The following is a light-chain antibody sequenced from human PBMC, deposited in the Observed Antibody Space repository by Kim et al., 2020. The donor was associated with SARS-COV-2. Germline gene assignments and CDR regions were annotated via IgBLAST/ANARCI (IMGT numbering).Light chain of an antibody. CDR2: GNF. CDR1: SSNIGAGYD. CDR3: QSYDSSLSAVL. Sequence: QRVTISCTGSSSNIGAGYDVPWYQQLPGTAPKLLIYGNFNRPSGVPDRFSGSKSGTSASLAITGLQTEDEADYYCQSYDSSLSAVLFGGGTQLTVL. V-gene: IGLV1-40*01. J-gene: IGLJ2*01.